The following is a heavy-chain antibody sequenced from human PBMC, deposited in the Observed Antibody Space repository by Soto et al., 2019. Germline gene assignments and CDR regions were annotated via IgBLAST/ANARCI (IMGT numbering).Heavy chain of an antibody. Sequence: QVQLVQSGAEVKKPGSSVRVSCKASGGTFNNYAVHWVRQAPGQGLEWMGGIIPKFSTSSSAQRFQGRVTMNGNSSTNTAYMELISLRSEDTALYYCARGGIGSQSYAFDIWGQGTAVTVSS. V-gene: IGHV1-69*06. CDR1: GGTFNNYA. D-gene: IGHD1-26*01. J-gene: IGHJ3*02. CDR2: IIPKFSTS. CDR3: ARGGIGSQSYAFDI.